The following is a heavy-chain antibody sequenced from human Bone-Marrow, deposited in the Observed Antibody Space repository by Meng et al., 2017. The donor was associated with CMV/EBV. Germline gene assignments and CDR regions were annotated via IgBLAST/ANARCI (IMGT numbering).Heavy chain of an antibody. Sequence: ASVKVSCKASGFRFDNYAISWVRQAPGQGLEWMGWITTYNGDTEYAQSLQGRVTMTADTSTRTAYVEVRNLRSDDTAVYYCARDDNNHGMDVWGQGTTVTVSS. CDR1: GFRFDNYA. CDR2: ITTYNGDT. D-gene: IGHD5-24*01. V-gene: IGHV1-18*01. CDR3: ARDDNNHGMDV. J-gene: IGHJ6*02.